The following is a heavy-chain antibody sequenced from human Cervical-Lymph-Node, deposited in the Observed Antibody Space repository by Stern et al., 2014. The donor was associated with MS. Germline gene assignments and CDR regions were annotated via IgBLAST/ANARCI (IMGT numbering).Heavy chain of an antibody. V-gene: IGHV1-46*03. CDR2: INPSGGNT. Sequence: VQLVESGAEVRKPGASVKVSCKASGYTFTTYYMHWVRQAPGQGLEWMGVINPSGGNTNYAQKFQGRVTMTRDTSTSTVYMELSSLRSEATAMYYCARATFDDSSAYFQYYFDHWGQGTLGTVSS. CDR1: GYTFTTYY. CDR3: ARATFDDSSAYFQYYFDH. D-gene: IGHD3-22*01. J-gene: IGHJ4*02.